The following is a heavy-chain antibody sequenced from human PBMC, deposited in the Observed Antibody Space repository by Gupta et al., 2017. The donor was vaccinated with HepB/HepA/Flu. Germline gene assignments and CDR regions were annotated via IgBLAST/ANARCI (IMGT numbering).Heavy chain of an antibody. Sequence: EVQLVESGGGLVQPGRSLRLSCAASGFTFDDYAMHWVRQAPGKGLEWVSGISWNSGSIGYADSVKGRFTISRDNAKNSLYLQMNSLRAEDMALYYCAKASIAARDGPDNWFDPWGQGTLVTVSS. J-gene: IGHJ5*02. CDR1: GFTFDDYA. D-gene: IGHD6-6*01. V-gene: IGHV3-9*03. CDR2: ISWNSGSI. CDR3: AKASIAARDGPDNWFDP.